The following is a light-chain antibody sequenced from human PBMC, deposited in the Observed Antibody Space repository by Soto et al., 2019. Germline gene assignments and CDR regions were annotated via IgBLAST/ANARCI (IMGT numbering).Light chain of an antibody. V-gene: IGKV3-20*01. J-gene: IGKJ4*01. CDR2: DAS. CDR1: QSVSSSH. Sequence: IVMTQSPGTLSVSPGERATLSCRASQSVSSSHLAWYQQKPGQAPRLLIYDASSRATGIPDRFSGGGSGTDFTLTISRLEPEDFAVYYCQQFSSYPLTFGGGTKVDIK. CDR3: QQFSSYPLT.